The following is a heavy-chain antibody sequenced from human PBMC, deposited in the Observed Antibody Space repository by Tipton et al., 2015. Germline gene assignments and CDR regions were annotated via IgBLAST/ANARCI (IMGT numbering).Heavy chain of an antibody. Sequence: TLSLTCTVSGDSIISGTYYWGWIRQPPGKGLEWIGTIYYSGSTYYNPSLKSRVTISVDTSKNQFSVSLNSVTAADTAIYYCARRGQYCTNGVCYRNWFDPWGQGTLVTVSS. J-gene: IGHJ5*02. CDR1: GDSIISGTYY. CDR3: ARRGQYCTNGVCYRNWFDP. V-gene: IGHV4-39*01. D-gene: IGHD2-8*01. CDR2: IYYSGST.